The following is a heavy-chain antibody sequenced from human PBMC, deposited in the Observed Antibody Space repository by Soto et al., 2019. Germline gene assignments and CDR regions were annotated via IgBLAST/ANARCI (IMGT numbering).Heavy chain of an antibody. J-gene: IGHJ4*02. Sequence: SETLSLTCTVSGGSISSGDYYWRWIRQPPGKGLEWIGYIYYSGSTYYNPSLKSRLTISVDTSKNQFSLKLSSVTAADTAVYYCASSRYGYTFYDYWGQGTLVTVSS. CDR3: ASSRYGYTFYDY. CDR1: GGSISSGDYY. D-gene: IGHD5-18*01. CDR2: IYYSGST. V-gene: IGHV4-30-4*01.